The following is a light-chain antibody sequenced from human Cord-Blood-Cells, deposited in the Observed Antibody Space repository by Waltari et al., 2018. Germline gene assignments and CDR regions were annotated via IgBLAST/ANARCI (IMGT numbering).Light chain of an antibody. CDR1: QSVSSY. V-gene: IGKV3-11*01. Sequence: EIVLTQSPATLSLSPGERVTISCRASQSVSSYLAWYQQKPGQAPRLLIYDASNRATGIPARFSGSGSGTDFTLTISSLEPEDFAVYYCQQRSNWWTFGQGTKVEIK. CDR2: DAS. J-gene: IGKJ1*01. CDR3: QQRSNWWT.